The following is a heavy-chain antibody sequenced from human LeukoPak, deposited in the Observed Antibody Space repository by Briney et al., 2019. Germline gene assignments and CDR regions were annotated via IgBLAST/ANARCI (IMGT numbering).Heavy chain of an antibody. CDR2: ISGSGGST. V-gene: IGHV3-23*01. Sequence: GGSLRLSCAASGFTFSNFGMHWVRQAPGKGLEWVAVISGSGGSTYYADSVKGRFTISRDSSKNTVYLQMNSLRDDDTAVYYCARDVDTSGHFSRIDPWGQGTLVTVSS. D-gene: IGHD3-22*01. CDR3: ARDVDTSGHFSRIDP. J-gene: IGHJ5*02. CDR1: GFTFSNFG.